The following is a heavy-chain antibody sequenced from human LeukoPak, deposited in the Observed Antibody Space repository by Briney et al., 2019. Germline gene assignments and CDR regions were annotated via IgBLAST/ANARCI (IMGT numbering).Heavy chain of an antibody. V-gene: IGHV3-7*01. CDR1: GFPFNSYW. J-gene: IGHJ4*02. CDR2: IKEDGSEK. CDR3: ARTHIVLMVYATLGGYFDY. D-gene: IGHD2-8*01. Sequence: GGSLRLSCAASGFPFNSYWMTWVRQAPGKGLEWVANIKEDGSEKYYVDSVKGRFAISRDNAKNSLYLQTNSLRAEDTAVYYCARTHIVLMVYATLGGYFDYWGQGTLVTVSS.